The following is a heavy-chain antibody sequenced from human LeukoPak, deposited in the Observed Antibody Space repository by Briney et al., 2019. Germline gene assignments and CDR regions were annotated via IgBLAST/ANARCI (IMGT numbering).Heavy chain of an antibody. CDR3: ARTLWVGIAVARPRKNNWFDP. J-gene: IGHJ5*02. D-gene: IGHD6-19*01. CDR2: IYTSEST. CDR1: GGSISSSNYY. V-gene: IGHV4-61*02. Sequence: PSETLSLTCSVSGGSISSSNYYGSWIRQPAGKGLEWIGRIYTSESTNYNTSLKSRVTISVDTSKNQFSLKLSSVTAADTAVYYCARTLWVGIAVARPRKNNWFDPWGQGTLVTVSS.